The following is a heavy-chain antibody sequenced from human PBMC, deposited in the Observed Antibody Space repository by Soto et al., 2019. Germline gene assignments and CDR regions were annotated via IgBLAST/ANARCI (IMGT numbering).Heavy chain of an antibody. D-gene: IGHD3-22*01. J-gene: IGHJ6*02. CDR1: GFTFSDYY. CDR2: ISSSSSYT. CDR3: ARPNSYYDSSGYPGNGMDV. Sequence: PGGSLRLSCAASGFTFSDYYMSWIRQAPGKGLEWVSYISSSSSYTNYADSVKGRFTISRDNAKNSLYLQMNSLRAEDTAVYYCARPNSYYDSSGYPGNGMDVWGQGTTVTVSS. V-gene: IGHV3-11*06.